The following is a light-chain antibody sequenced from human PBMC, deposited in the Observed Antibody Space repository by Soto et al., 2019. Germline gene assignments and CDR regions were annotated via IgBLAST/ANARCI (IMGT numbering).Light chain of an antibody. Sequence: ALTQPASVSGSPGQSITLSCTGTSSDIGGYNYVSWYQQHPGKAPKLMIFEVRNRPSGVSNRFSGSKSGNTASLTISGLQAEDEAVYSCNSYTSASTLVFGGGTKLTVL. V-gene: IGLV2-14*01. CDR2: EVR. J-gene: IGLJ3*02. CDR1: SSDIGGYNY. CDR3: NSYTSASTLV.